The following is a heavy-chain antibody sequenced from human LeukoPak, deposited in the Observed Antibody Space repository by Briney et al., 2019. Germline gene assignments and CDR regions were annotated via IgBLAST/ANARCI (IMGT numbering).Heavy chain of an antibody. J-gene: IGHJ4*02. CDR1: GGTFSSYA. D-gene: IGHD1-1*01. CDR2: IIPILGIA. V-gene: IGHV1-69*04. Sequence: SVKVSCKASGGTFSSYAISWVRQAPGQGLEWMGRIIPILGIANYAQKFQGRVTITADKSTSTAYMELSSLRSEDTAMYYCARQDGNSKYYFDYWGQGTLVTVSS. CDR3: ARQDGNSKYYFDY.